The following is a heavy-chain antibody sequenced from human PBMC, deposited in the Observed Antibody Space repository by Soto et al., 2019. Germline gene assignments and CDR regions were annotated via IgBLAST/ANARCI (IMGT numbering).Heavy chain of an antibody. D-gene: IGHD1-26*01. CDR1: GYTFTSYG. V-gene: IGHV1-18*01. CDR3: ARDIGAVVGATTSFDY. CDR2: ISAYNGNT. J-gene: IGHJ4*02. Sequence: RASVKVSCNASGYTFTSYGISWVRQAPGQGLEWMGWISAYNGNTNYAQKLQGRVTMTTDTSTSTAYMELRSLRSDDTAVYYCARDIGAVVGATTSFDYWGQGTLVTVSS.